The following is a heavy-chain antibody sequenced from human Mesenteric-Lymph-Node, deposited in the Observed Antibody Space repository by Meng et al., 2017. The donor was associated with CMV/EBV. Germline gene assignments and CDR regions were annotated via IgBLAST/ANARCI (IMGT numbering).Heavy chain of an antibody. D-gene: IGHD3-10*01. Sequence: EVHLVSSGGGVVQPGGPLRLSCAVSGFNVRDKYMSWVRQAPGKGLEWVCIIYRGDNTYYIDSVKDRFTVSRDNSKNTMYLQMNSLRVEDTAVYYCTGDSVSNPNLDYWGQGTLVTASS. V-gene: IGHV3-66*01. CDR1: GFNVRDKY. J-gene: IGHJ4*02. CDR3: TGDSVSNPNLDY. CDR2: IYRGDNT.